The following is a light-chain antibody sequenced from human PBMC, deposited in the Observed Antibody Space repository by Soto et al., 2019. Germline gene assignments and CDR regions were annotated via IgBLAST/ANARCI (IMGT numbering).Light chain of an antibody. Sequence: DIQMTQSPSSLSASVGARVSITCQASQDIRTSLSWFQQKPGRAPKLLIYGASNLETGVPSRFRGSGSGTDFTFTISRMQPEDIATYYCQQYDTLPPFTFGPGTKVDIK. V-gene: IGKV1-33*01. CDR1: QDIRTS. J-gene: IGKJ3*01. CDR3: QQYDTLPPFT. CDR2: GAS.